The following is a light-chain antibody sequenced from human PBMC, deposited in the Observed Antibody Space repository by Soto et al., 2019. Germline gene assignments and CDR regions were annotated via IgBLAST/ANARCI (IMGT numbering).Light chain of an antibody. J-gene: IGKJ1*01. CDR3: QQYNNWPRT. CDR2: GAS. V-gene: IGKV3-15*01. CDR1: QSVSSN. Sequence: EIVMTQSPATLSVSPGERATLSCRASQSVSSNLAWYRQKPGQAPRLLIYGASTRGTGIPARFSGSGSGTEFTLTISSLQSEDCAVYYCQQYNNWPRTFGQGTKVEIK.